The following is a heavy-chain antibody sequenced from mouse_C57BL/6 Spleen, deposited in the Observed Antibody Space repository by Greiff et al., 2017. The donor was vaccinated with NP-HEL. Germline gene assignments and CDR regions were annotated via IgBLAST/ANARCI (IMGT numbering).Heavy chain of an antibody. V-gene: IGHV1-82*01. CDR1: GYAFSSSW. J-gene: IGHJ2*01. CDR3: ASGGTTAELVAFDD. CDR2: IYPGDGDT. Sequence: VQLQQSGPELVKPGASVKISCKASGYAFSSSWMNWVKQRPGKGLEWIGRIYPGDGDTNYNGKFKGKATLTVDKSSSTAYMQLSSLTSEDSAVYYCASGGTTAELVAFDDWGQGTTLTVS. D-gene: IGHD1-2*01.